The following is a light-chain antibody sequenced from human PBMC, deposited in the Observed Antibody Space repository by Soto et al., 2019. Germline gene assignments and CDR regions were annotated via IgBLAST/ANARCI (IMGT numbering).Light chain of an antibody. J-gene: IGLJ2*01. CDR2: EGS. V-gene: IGLV2-23*03. Sequence: QYALTQPASVSGSPGQSITISCTGTSSDVGSYNLVSWYQQHPGKAPKLMIYEGSKRPSGVSNRFSGSKSGNTASLTISGLQAEDEADYYCCSYACSSTFVAVFGGGTKLTVL. CDR3: CSYACSSTFVAV. CDR1: SSDVGSYNL.